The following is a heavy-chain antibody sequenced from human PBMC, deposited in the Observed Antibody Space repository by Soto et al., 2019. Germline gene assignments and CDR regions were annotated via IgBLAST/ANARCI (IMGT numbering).Heavy chain of an antibody. V-gene: IGHV4-4*02. Sequence: QVQLQQAGPGLVKPSGTLSLTCAVSGDXXSXXXXXXXXXXPXGKGLEWIGEISQSGGTNYNPSLKSRVTISVDKSKNQFXLKXTSXTXADTAVYYCARAYSPGYWGQGTLVTVSS. D-gene: IGHD5-12*01. J-gene: IGHJ4*02. CDR2: ISQSGGT. CDR1: GDXXSXXXX. CDR3: ARAYSPGY.